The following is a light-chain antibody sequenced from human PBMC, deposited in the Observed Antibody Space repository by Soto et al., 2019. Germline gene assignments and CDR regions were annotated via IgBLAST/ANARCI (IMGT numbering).Light chain of an antibody. Sequence: EIQMTQSPSTLSASVGDRVTITCRASASISSWLAWYQQQPGKAPKLLIYKSSILENGVPSRFSGGGSGTEFTLTISSLQPDDFATYYCQQYGAFGQGTKVDIK. V-gene: IGKV1-5*03. CDR3: QQYGA. CDR2: KSS. J-gene: IGKJ1*01. CDR1: ASISSW.